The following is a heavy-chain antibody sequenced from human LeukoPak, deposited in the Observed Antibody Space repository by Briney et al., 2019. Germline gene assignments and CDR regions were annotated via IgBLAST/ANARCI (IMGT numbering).Heavy chain of an antibody. V-gene: IGHV3-23*01. J-gene: IGHJ4*02. D-gene: IGHD2-21*01. CDR3: AKDSFPSPAFFDF. Sequence: QPGGSLRLSCAASGFTFSNYAMNWVRQAPGKGLEWVSAITGSGDSTYYADSVKGRFTISRDNSKNTLFLQMTSLRAEDTALYYCAKDSFPSPAFFDFWGQGTLVAVSS. CDR2: ITGSGDST. CDR1: GFTFSNYA.